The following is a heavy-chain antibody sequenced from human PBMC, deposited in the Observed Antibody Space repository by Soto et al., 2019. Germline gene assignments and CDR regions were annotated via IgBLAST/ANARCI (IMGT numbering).Heavy chain of an antibody. CDR2: ISGSGRST. V-gene: IGHV3-23*01. Sequence: GGSLRLSCAASGFTFSSYAMNWVRQAPGKGLEWVSAISGSGRSTDYADSVEGRFTISRDNSKNTLYLQMSSLRAEDTAVYYCAKSGGIAVPGSHLDYWGQGTLVTVSS. CDR1: GFTFSSYA. D-gene: IGHD6-19*01. J-gene: IGHJ4*02. CDR3: AKSGGIAVPGSHLDY.